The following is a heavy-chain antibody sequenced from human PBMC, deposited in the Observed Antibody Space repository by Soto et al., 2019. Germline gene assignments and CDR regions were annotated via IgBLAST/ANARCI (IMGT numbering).Heavy chain of an antibody. J-gene: IGHJ4*02. CDR2: IIPIFGIA. CDR1: GGTFSRYS. CDR3: ARGPGGPDGPGDY. Sequence: GASVKVSCKASGGTFSRYSITWVRQAPGHGLEWIGRIIPIFGIASYAQKFQGRVTITADESTSTAYMELSSLRSDDTAVYYCARGPGGPDGPGDYWGQGTLVTVSS. D-gene: IGHD2-15*01. V-gene: IGHV1-69*13.